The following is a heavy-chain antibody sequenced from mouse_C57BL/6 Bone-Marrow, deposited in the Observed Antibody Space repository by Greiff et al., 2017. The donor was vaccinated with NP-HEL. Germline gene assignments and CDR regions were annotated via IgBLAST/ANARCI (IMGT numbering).Heavy chain of an antibody. CDR2: IYPGSGST. J-gene: IGHJ2*01. Sequence: QVQLQQPGAELVKPGASVKMSCKASGYTFTSYWITWVKQRLGQGLGWIGDIYPGSGSTNYNEKFKSKATLTVDTSSSTAYMQLSSLTSEDSAVYYCARGDYYGSSSYYWGQGTTLTVSS. V-gene: IGHV1-55*01. CDR3: ARGDYYGSSSYY. CDR1: GYTFTSYW. D-gene: IGHD1-1*01.